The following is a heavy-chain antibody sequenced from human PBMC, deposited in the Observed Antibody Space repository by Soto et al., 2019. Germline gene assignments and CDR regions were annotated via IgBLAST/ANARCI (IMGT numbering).Heavy chain of an antibody. J-gene: IGHJ6*03. CDR2: MNPNSGNT. CDR3: ARGAFWSGSDFYYYYYYMDV. CDR1: GYTFTSYD. Sequence: ASVKVSCKASGYTFTSYDINWVRQATGQGLEWMGWMNPNSGNTGYAQKFQGRVTMTRNTSISTAYMELSSLRSEDTAVYYCARGAFWSGSDFYYYYYYMDVRGKGTTVSASS. D-gene: IGHD3-3*01. V-gene: IGHV1-8*01.